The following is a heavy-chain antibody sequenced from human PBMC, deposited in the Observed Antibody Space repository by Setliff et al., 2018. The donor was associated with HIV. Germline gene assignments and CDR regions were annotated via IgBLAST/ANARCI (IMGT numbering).Heavy chain of an antibody. J-gene: IGHJ5*02. D-gene: IGHD1-7*01. CDR3: VKAGPRYNWNYPYLDP. V-gene: IGHV3-9*01. CDR1: GFTFDDYA. Sequence: SLKISCAASGFTFDDYAMHWVRQAPGKGLEWVSGISWNSGNTGYADSVKGRFTISRDNAKNSLYLQMSSLRVEDTAFYYCVKAGPRYNWNYPYLDPWGQGTLVTVSS. CDR2: ISWNSGNT.